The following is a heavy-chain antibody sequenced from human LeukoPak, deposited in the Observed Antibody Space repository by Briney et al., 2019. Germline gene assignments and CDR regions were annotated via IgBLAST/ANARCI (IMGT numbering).Heavy chain of an antibody. D-gene: IGHD3-3*01. J-gene: IGHJ4*02. CDR1: GFTFSSQA. CDR2: ISGSGGNT. V-gene: IGHV3-23*01. Sequence: PGGSLRLSCAASGFTFSSQAMSWVRQAPGKGLDWVSAISGSGGNTYYADSVKGRFTISRDNSKNTLFLQMNSLRAEDTAVYYCARGDYDFWSGYAGEGYFDYWGQGTLVTVSS. CDR3: ARGDYDFWSGYAGEGYFDY.